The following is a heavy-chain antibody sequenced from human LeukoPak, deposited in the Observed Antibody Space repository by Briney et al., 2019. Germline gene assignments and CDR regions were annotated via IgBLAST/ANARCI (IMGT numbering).Heavy chain of an antibody. CDR2: INHSGST. CDR1: GGSFSGYY. D-gene: IGHD1-26*01. J-gene: IGHJ4*02. V-gene: IGHV4-34*01. Sequence: PSETLSLTCAVYGGSFSGYYWSWIRQPPGKGLEWIGEINHSGSTNYNPSLKSRVTISVDTSKNQFSLKLSSVTAADTAVYYCARGWPEVGGSYLEPFDYWGQGTLVTVSS. CDR3: ARGWPEVGGSYLEPFDY.